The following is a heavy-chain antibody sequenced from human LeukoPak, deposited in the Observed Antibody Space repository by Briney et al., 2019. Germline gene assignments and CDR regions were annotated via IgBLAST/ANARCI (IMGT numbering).Heavy chain of an antibody. CDR1: GYTFTGHY. D-gene: IGHD5-18*01. V-gene: IGHV1-2*02. CDR3: AREDEYSYGYSGGKFDP. J-gene: IGHJ5*02. CDR2: INPNSGGT. Sequence: ASVKVSCKASGYTFTGHYMHWVRQAPGQGLEWMGWINPNSGGTNYAQKFQGRVTMTRDTSISTAYMELSRLRSDDTAVYYCAREDEYSYGYSGGKFDPWGQGTLVTVSS.